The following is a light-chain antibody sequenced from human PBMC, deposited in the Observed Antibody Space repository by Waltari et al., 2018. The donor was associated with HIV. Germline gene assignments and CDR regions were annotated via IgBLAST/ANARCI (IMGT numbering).Light chain of an antibody. CDR3: SSYTSSSTLLV. CDR2: EVS. V-gene: IGLV2-14*01. J-gene: IGLJ1*01. Sequence: QSALTQPASVSGSPGQSITISCTGTSSDVASYNYVSWYQLHPGKAPKLMIYEVSKPPSRVSNRFSGSQSGNPASLTIPGLQAEDEADYYRSSYTSSSTLLVFGTGTKVTVL. CDR1: SSDVASYNY.